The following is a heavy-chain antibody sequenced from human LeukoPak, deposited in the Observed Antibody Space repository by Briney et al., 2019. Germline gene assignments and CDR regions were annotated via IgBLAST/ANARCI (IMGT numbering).Heavy chain of an antibody. Sequence: QSGGSLRLSCAASGFTVSSNYMSWVRQAPGKGLEWVSAISGSGGSTYYADSVKGRFTISRDNSKNTLYLQMNSLRAEDTAVYYCAKGPDSSSADLFDYWGQGTLVTVSS. V-gene: IGHV3-23*01. D-gene: IGHD6-6*01. CDR3: AKGPDSSSADLFDY. CDR1: GFTVSSNY. J-gene: IGHJ4*02. CDR2: ISGSGGST.